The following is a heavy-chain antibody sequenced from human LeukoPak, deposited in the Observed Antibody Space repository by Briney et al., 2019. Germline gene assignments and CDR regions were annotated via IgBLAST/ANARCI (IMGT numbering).Heavy chain of an antibody. Sequence: SVKVPCKASGGTFSSYAISWVRQAPGQGLEWMGGIIPIFGTPNYAQKFQGRVTITADESTSTAYMELSSLRSEDTAVYYCARELERRRSYYYGMDVWGQGTTVTVSS. D-gene: IGHD1-1*01. CDR2: IIPIFGTP. V-gene: IGHV1-69*13. CDR3: ARELERRRSYYYGMDV. CDR1: GGTFSSYA. J-gene: IGHJ6*02.